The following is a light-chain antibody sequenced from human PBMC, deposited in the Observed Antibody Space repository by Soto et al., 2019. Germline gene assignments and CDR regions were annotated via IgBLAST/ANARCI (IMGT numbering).Light chain of an antibody. CDR2: AAS. CDR3: QQYNSYWT. J-gene: IGKJ1*01. Sequence: DIQMTQSPSSLSASIGDSVTITCRASQTIIGYLNWYQQKPGKAPKLLIYAASTLQSGVPSRFSGSGSGTEFTLTISNLQPDDFASYYCQQYNSYWTFGQGTKVDIK. V-gene: IGKV1-5*01. CDR1: QTIIGY.